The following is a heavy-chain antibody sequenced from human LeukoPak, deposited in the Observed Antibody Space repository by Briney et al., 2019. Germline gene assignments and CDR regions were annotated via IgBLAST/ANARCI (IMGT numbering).Heavy chain of an antibody. D-gene: IGHD6-19*01. CDR1: GFTFSSYS. CDR3: ARVSIAVAGAVDY. CDR2: ISSSSSYI. V-gene: IGHV3-21*01. Sequence: GGSLRLSCAASGFTFSSYSMNWVRQAPGKRLEWVSSISSSSSYIYYADSVKGRFTISRDNAKNSLYLQMNSLRAEDTAVYYCARVSIAVAGAVDYWGQGTLVTVSS. J-gene: IGHJ4*02.